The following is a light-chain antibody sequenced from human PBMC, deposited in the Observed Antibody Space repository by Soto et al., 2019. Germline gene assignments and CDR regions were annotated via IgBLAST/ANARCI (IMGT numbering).Light chain of an antibody. J-gene: IGKJ3*01. CDR3: QQYDNWPRT. CDR2: GAS. Sequence: EIVMTQSPATLSVSPGERATLSCRASQILSSNLAWYQQKPGQAPRLLIYGASTRATGIPARFSGSGSGTEFTLTISSLQSEDFAVYYCQQYDNWPRTFGPGTKVDIK. V-gene: IGKV3-15*01. CDR1: QILSSN.